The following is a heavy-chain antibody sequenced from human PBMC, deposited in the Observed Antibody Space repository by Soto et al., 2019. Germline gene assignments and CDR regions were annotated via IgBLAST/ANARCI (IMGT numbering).Heavy chain of an antibody. Sequence: KVSCKGSGYSFTSYWIGWVRQMPGKGLEWMGIIYPGDSDTRYSPSFQGQVTISADKSISTAYLQWSSLKASDTAMYYCARPYYYDSSGPSPFDYWGQGTLVTVSS. J-gene: IGHJ4*02. CDR1: GYSFTSYW. CDR2: IYPGDSDT. CDR3: ARPYYYDSSGPSPFDY. D-gene: IGHD3-22*01. V-gene: IGHV5-51*01.